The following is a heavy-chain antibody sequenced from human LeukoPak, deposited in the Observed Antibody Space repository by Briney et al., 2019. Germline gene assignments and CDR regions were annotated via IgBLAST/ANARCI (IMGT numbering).Heavy chain of an antibody. CDR2: ISAYNGNT. CDR3: ARVGAGKDFDY. Sequence: ASVKVSCKASGYTFTSYGISWVRQAPGQGLEWTGWISAYNGNTNYAQKLQGRVTMTRNTSISTAFMELSSLRSDDTAVYYCARVGAGKDFDYWGQETLVTVSS. J-gene: IGHJ4*02. CDR1: GYTFTSYG. V-gene: IGHV1-18*01. D-gene: IGHD1-26*01.